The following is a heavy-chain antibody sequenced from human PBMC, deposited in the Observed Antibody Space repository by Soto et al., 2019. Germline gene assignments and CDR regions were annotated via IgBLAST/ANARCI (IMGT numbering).Heavy chain of an antibody. J-gene: IGHJ6*02. Sequence: GGSLRLSCVASGFDFNTYGVHWVRQAPGKGLEWVALIWYDGSNKEYGDSVKGRFTVSRDNSRNTVYLQMNGVRAEDTAVYYCARHFYPSGGDHGLDVWGQGTTVTVSS. CDR2: IWYDGSNK. CDR3: ARHFYPSGGDHGLDV. CDR1: GFDFNTYG. D-gene: IGHD6-19*01. V-gene: IGHV3-33*01.